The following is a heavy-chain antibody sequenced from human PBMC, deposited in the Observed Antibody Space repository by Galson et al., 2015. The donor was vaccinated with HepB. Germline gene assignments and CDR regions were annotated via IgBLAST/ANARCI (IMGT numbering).Heavy chain of an antibody. D-gene: IGHD1-7*01. CDR3: SREVDWNSFDY. CDR1: GFTFSNYV. CDR2: ISYDGSNK. J-gene: IGHJ4*02. Sequence: SLRLSCAASGFTFSNYVMHWVRQAPGKGLEWVALISYDGSNKNYADSVKGRFTISRDNSKSTLHLEMSSLKTEDMAVYYCSREVDWNSFDYWGQGTLVTVSS. V-gene: IGHV3-30-3*01.